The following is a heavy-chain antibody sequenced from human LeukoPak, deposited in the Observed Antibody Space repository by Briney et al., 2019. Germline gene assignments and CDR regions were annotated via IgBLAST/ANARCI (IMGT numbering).Heavy chain of an antibody. D-gene: IGHD2-2*01. Sequence: SVKVSCKASGGTFSSYAISWVRQAPGQGLEWMGGIIPIFGTANYAQKFQGRVTITTDESTSTAYMELSSLRSEDTAACYCAREPSLRYCSSTSCHMDVWGKGTTVTVSS. CDR2: IIPIFGTA. V-gene: IGHV1-69*05. CDR1: GGTFSSYA. J-gene: IGHJ6*03. CDR3: AREPSLRYCSSTSCHMDV.